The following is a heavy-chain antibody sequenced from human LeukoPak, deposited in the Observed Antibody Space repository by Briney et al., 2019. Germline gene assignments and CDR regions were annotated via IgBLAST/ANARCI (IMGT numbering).Heavy chain of an antibody. CDR1: GYTFTSYG. CDR2: ISAYNGNT. D-gene: IGHD6-19*01. V-gene: IGHV1-18*01. CDR3: ARGTVADYYYYYYMDV. Sequence: ASVKVSCKASGYTFTSYGISWVRQAPGQGLEWMGWISAYNGNTNYAQKLQGRVTMTTDTSTSTAYMELSSLRSEDTAVYYCARGTVADYYYYYYMDVWGKGTTVTVSS. J-gene: IGHJ6*03.